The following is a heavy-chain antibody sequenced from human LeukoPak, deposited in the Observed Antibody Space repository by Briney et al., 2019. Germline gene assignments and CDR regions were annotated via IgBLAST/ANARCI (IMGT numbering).Heavy chain of an antibody. V-gene: IGHV3-21*01. CDR3: ARVLHFDWLSYH. J-gene: IGHJ5*02. D-gene: IGHD3-9*01. CDR1: GFTFSSYV. Sequence: PGGSLRLSCAASGFTFSSYVMSWVRQAPGKGLEWVSSISSTSSYIFYADSVKGRFTISRDNAKNSLYLQMNSLRAEDTAVYYCARVLHFDWLSYHWGQGTLVTVSS. CDR2: ISSTSSYI.